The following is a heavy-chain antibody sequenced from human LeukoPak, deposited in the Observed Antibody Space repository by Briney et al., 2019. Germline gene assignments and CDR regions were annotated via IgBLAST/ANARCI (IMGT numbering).Heavy chain of an antibody. CDR3: ARQSYYYDSSGYTTRNYYYYYGMDV. CDR2: IYPGDSDT. Sequence: GESLKISCKGSGYSFTSYWIGWVRLMPGKGLEWMGIIYPGDSDTRYSPSFQGQVTISADKSISTAYLQWSSLKASDTAMYYCARQSYYYDSSGYTTRNYYYYYGMDVWGQGTTVTVSS. CDR1: GYSFTSYW. J-gene: IGHJ6*02. D-gene: IGHD3-22*01. V-gene: IGHV5-51*01.